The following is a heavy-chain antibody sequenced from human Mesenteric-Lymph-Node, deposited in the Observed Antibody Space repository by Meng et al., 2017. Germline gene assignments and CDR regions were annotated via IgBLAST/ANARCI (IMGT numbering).Heavy chain of an antibody. V-gene: IGHV5-51*01. D-gene: IGHD6-19*01. CDR2: IYPGDSDT. Sequence: GGSLRLSCKGSGYSFTSYWIGWVRQMPGKGLEWMGIIYPGDSDTRYSPSFQGQVTISADKSISTAYLQWSSLKASDTAMYYCATLGIAVAGTRNWFDPWGQGTLVTVSS. CDR3: ATLGIAVAGTRNWFDP. CDR1: GYSFTSYW. J-gene: IGHJ5*02.